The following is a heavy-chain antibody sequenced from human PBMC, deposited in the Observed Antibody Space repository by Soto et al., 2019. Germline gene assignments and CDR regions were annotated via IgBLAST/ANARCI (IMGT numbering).Heavy chain of an antibody. CDR3: ARTKVVVAVRKDNPYDLFYSMDV. V-gene: IGHV1-69*06. Sequence: QVQLVQSGAEVKKPGSSVKVSCKASGGTFSSYAISWVRQAPGQGLEWMGGIIPMLGTANYAQNVQGRVTNTSDKSTSPAYMELTSLRSEDTAVCYCARTKVVVAVRKDNPYDLFYSMDVWGQGTKVIGFS. CDR1: GGTFSSYA. D-gene: IGHD2-15*01. J-gene: IGHJ6*02. CDR2: IIPMLGTA.